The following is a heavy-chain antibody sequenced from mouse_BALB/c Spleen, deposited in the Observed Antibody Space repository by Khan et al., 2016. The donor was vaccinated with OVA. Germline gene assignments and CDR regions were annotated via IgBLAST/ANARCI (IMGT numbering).Heavy chain of an antibody. CDR2: INTYIGEP. J-gene: IGHJ3*01. Sequence: QIQLVQSGPELKKPGETVKISCRASGYTFTNYGMNWVKQAPGQGLKWMGWINTYIGEPTYADDFKGRFAFSLETSASTAYLQINNLKNEDTATYFCARSNGNDWFADWGQGTLVTVSA. CDR3: ARSNGNDWFAD. CDR1: GYTFTNYG. D-gene: IGHD2-1*01. V-gene: IGHV9-3-1*01.